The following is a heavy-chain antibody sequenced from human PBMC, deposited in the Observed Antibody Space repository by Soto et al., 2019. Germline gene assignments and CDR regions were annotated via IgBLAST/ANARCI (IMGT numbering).Heavy chain of an antibody. V-gene: IGHV6-1*01. CDR2: TYYRSKWYN. Sequence: QVQLPQSGPGLVKPSQTLSLTCAISGDSVSSNSAAWNWIRQSPSRGLEWLGRTYYRSKWYNDYEVYVKSRRTINPDTSQNQFALQLNSVTPEDTAVYYCARESVRKQLAYDFDYWGQGTLVTV. J-gene: IGHJ4*02. CDR1: GDSVSSNSAA. CDR3: ARESVRKQLAYDFDY. D-gene: IGHD6-13*01.